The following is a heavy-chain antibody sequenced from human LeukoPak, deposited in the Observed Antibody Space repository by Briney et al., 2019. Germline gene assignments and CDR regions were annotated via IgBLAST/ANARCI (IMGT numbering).Heavy chain of an antibody. CDR2: IYYSGST. CDR1: GGSISSSSYY. V-gene: IGHV4-39*07. D-gene: IGHD2-2*01. CDR3: ASARRYCSSSTCYLVFYYFDY. J-gene: IGHJ4*02. Sequence: SETLSLTCTVSGGSISSSSYYWGWIRQPPGKGLEWIGSIYYSGSTYYNPSLKSRVTISVDTSKNQFSLKLSSVTAADTAVYYCASARRYCSSSTCYLVFYYFDYWGQGTLVTVSS.